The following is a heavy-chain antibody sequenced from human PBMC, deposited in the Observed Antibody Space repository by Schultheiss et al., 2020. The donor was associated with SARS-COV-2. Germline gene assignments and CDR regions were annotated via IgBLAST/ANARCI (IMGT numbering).Heavy chain of an antibody. Sequence: SETLSLTCAVSGGSISSSNWWSWIRQPPGKGLEWIGEINHSGSTNYNPSLKSRVTISVDTSKNQFSLRLSSVTAADTAVYYCARLDGVPAAAYYYYGMDVWGQGTTVTVSS. D-gene: IGHD2-2*01. CDR1: GGSISSSNW. J-gene: IGHJ6*02. V-gene: IGHV4-4*02. CDR2: INHSGST. CDR3: ARLDGVPAAAYYYYGMDV.